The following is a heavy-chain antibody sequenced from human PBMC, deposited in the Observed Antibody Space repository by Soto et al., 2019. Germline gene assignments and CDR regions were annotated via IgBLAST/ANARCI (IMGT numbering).Heavy chain of an antibody. J-gene: IGHJ4*02. V-gene: IGHV4-59*02. CDR3: ARAETSGIHYFDY. CDR2: VYYSGST. Sequence: PPETLSLTYTFTGESVNSYYWRGMLQSPGKVLECMGYVYYSGSTNYNPSLKSRVTISVDTSKDQISLRMKSVTAADTAVYYCARAETSGIHYFDYWGQGSLVTVS. D-gene: IGHD6-13*01. CDR1: GESVNSYY.